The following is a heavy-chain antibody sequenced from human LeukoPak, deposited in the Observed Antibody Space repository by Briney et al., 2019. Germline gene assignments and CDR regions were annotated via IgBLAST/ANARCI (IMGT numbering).Heavy chain of an antibody. CDR1: GFTFDDYG. CDR3: ARELVGATYYYYMSG. CDR2: INWNGGST. D-gene: IGHD1-26*01. Sequence: GGSLSLSCAASGFTFDDYGMSWVRQAPGKGLEWVSGINWNGGSTGYADSVKGRFTISRDNAKNSLYLQMNSLRAEDTALYLCARELVGATYYYYMSGGVKASTVTVSS. J-gene: IGHJ6*03. V-gene: IGHV3-20*01.